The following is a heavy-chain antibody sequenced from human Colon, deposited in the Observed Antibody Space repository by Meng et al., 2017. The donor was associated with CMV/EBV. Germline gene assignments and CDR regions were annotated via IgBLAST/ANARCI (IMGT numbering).Heavy chain of an antibody. CDR1: GLTFRSYA. V-gene: IGHV3-48*03. D-gene: IGHD2-2*01. Sequence: GESLKISCAVSGLTFRSYAMSWVRQAPGKGLEWISYISSSGKDEYYADSVKGRFTISRDNAKNSVSLQMNALKVEDTAVYYCMRDLLPIRLIPAAQDYWGQGTLVTVSS. J-gene: IGHJ4*02. CDR2: ISSSGKDE. CDR3: MRDLLPIRLIPAAQDY.